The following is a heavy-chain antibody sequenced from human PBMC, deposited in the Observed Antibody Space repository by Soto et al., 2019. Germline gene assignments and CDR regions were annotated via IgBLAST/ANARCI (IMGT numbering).Heavy chain of an antibody. D-gene: IGHD1-1*01. CDR2: IRSKAAGGTA. CDR1: GFTFSIAW. Sequence: VQLVESGGGLVKPGGSLRLSCVASGFTFSIAWLSWVRQAPGKGLEWVGRIRSKAAGGTAAYAAPLKGRFTISRDDSANTMYLQMNNLKTDDTAIYYCTTGTTGAEDDWGQGTLVTVSS. CDR3: TTGTTGAEDD. V-gene: IGHV3-15*01. J-gene: IGHJ4*02.